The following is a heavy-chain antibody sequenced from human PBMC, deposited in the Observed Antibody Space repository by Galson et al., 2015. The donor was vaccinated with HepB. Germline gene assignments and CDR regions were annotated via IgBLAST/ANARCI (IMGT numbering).Heavy chain of an antibody. CDR1: GFTFGSSP. Sequence: SLRLSCAGSGFTFGSSPMTWARQAPGKGLDWVSAITPSADRTFYADSVRGRFTISRDNSRNTLYLQMNSLRAEDTAVYFCAKGDWMDVWGQGTTVTVSS. V-gene: IGHV3-23*01. CDR2: ITPSADRT. J-gene: IGHJ6*02. D-gene: IGHD2-21*02. CDR3: AKGDWMDV.